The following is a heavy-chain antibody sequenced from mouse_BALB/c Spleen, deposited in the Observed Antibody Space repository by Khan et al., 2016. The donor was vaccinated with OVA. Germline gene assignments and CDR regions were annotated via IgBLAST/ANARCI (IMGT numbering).Heavy chain of an antibody. V-gene: IGHV2-2*02. CDR1: GFLLTTYG. Sequence: QVQLKESGPGLVQPSQSLSITCTVSGFLLTTYGVHWVRQSPGKGLEWLGVIWSGGSTDYNAAFISRLSISKDSSKSQVFFKMNSLQVSDTAIYYCARNYDYDEGLAYWGQGTLVTVSA. CDR3: ARNYDYDEGLAY. CDR2: IWSGGST. D-gene: IGHD2-4*01. J-gene: IGHJ3*01.